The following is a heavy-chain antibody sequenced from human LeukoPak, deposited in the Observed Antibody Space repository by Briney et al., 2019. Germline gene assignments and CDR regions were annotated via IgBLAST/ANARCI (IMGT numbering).Heavy chain of an antibody. CDR2: IYHSGST. CDR3: ASMIAAAYYFDY. CDR1: GYSISSGYY. D-gene: IGHD6-13*01. J-gene: IGHJ4*02. V-gene: IGHV4-38-2*01. Sequence: PSGTLSLTCAVSGYSISSGYYWGWIRQPPGKGLEWIGSIYHSGSTYYNPSLKSRVTISVDTSKNQFSLKLSSVTAADTAVYYCASMIAAAYYFDYWGQGTLVTVSS.